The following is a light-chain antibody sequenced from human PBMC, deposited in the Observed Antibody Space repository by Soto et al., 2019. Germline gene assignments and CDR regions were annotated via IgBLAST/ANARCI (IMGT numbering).Light chain of an antibody. CDR3: LQNNYYPRT. CDR2: AAS. Sequence: IQMTQSPSSLSASVGDRVTITCRASQAIRNALGWYQQKPGQAPNLLIFAASSLKTGVPSRFSASGSHTDFTLTISGLQPEDFATYYCLQNNYYPRTFGQGTKVDI. J-gene: IGKJ1*01. V-gene: IGKV1-6*01. CDR1: QAIRNA.